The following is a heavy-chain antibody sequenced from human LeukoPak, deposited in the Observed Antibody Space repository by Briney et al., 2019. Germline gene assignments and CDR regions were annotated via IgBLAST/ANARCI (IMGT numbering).Heavy chain of an antibody. CDR1: GFTFSSYA. Sequence: GGSLRLSCAASGFTFSSYAMSWVRQAPGKGLEWVSAISGSGGSTYYADSVKGRFTISRDNSKNTLYLQMNSLRAEDTAVYYCAEDPRTSYNWNRNNWFDPWGQGTLVTVSS. V-gene: IGHV3-23*01. D-gene: IGHD1-20*01. CDR3: AEDPRTSYNWNRNNWFDP. CDR2: ISGSGGST. J-gene: IGHJ5*02.